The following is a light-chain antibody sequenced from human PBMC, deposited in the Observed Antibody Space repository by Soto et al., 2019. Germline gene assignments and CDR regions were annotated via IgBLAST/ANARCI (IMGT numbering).Light chain of an antibody. CDR1: QSVGRF. Sequence: EIVLTQSPATLSLAPGDAATLSCRASQSVGRFVAWYQQKPGQAPRLLIYSASERATGIPGRFTGGGYGTDFTLTISSLAPEDFAVYYCQQRTYRNPLTFGGGTRVEI. CDR2: SAS. J-gene: IGKJ4*01. CDR3: QQRTYRNPLT. V-gene: IGKV3-11*01.